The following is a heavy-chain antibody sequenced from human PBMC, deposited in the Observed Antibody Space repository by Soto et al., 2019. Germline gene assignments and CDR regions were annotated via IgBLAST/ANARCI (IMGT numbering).Heavy chain of an antibody. CDR2: ISSSGSTI. Sequence: GGSLRLSCAASGFTFSDYYMSWIRQAPGQGLEWVSYISSSGSTIYYADSVKGRFTISRDNAKNSLYLQMNSLRAEDTAVYYCAREGNSSSPVVGWFDPWGQGTLVTVSS. V-gene: IGHV3-11*01. CDR3: AREGNSSSPVVGWFDP. CDR1: GFTFSDYY. D-gene: IGHD6-6*01. J-gene: IGHJ5*02.